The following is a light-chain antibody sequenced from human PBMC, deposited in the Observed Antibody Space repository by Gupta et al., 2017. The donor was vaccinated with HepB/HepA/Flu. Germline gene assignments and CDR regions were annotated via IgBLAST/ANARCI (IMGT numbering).Light chain of an antibody. J-gene: IGLJ2*01. CDR1: SSDVGSYDL. CDR2: EVS. Sequence: QSALTQPASVSGSPGQSITISCTGTSSDVGSYDLVSWYQQHPGKAPKLMIHEVSKRPSGVSNRFSGSKSGNTASLTISGLQAEDEADYYCCSYAGSDTLGVFGGGTKLTVL. CDR3: CSYAGSDTLGV. V-gene: IGLV2-23*02.